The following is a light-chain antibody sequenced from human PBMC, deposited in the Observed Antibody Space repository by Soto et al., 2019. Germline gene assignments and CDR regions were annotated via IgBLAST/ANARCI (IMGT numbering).Light chain of an antibody. Sequence: QSALTQAASESGSPGQSITISCTGTSSDVGSHNLVSWYQQHPGKAPKLMIYEGTKRPSGHSNRFSGSKSGNTASLTISGLQAEDEADYYCCSYAGGTVIFGGGTKLTVL. CDR2: EGT. J-gene: IGLJ2*01. CDR1: SSDVGSHNL. CDR3: CSYAGGTVI. V-gene: IGLV2-23*01.